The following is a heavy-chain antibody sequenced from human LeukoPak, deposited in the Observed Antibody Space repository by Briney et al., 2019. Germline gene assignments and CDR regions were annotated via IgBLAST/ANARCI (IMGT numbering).Heavy chain of an antibody. J-gene: IGHJ4*02. D-gene: IGHD2-2*01. CDR1: GGSISSYY. Sequence: SETLSLTCTVSGGSISSYYWSWIRQPPGKGLEWIGYIYYSGSTNYNPSLKSRVTISVDTSKNQFSLQLNSVTPEDTAVYYCARDKYHLDYWGPGTLVTVSS. CDR3: ARDKYHLDY. V-gene: IGHV4-59*12. CDR2: IYYSGST.